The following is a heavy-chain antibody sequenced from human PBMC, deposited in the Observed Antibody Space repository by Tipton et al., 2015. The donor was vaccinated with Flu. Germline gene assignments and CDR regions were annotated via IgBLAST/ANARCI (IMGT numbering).Heavy chain of an antibody. Sequence: LRLSCTVSGGSISSGSYYWSWIRQPAGKGLEWIGRIYTSGSTNYNPSLKSRVTISVDTSKNQFSLKLSSVTAADTAVYYWARGRAVAGFRGFDYWGQGTLVIVSS. V-gene: IGHV4-61*02. J-gene: IGHJ4*02. CDR3: ARGRAVAGFRGFDY. CDR2: IYTSGST. D-gene: IGHD6-19*01. CDR1: GGSISSGSYY.